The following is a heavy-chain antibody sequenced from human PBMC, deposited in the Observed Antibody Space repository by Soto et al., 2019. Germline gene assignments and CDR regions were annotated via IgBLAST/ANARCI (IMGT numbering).Heavy chain of an antibody. CDR2: ISTSVGST. Sequence: EVQLLESGGGLVQPGGSLRLSCAASGLTFSSYAMSWVRQAPGKGLEWVSAISTSVGSTYYTDSVKGRFTISRDNSKNTLYLQMNSLRAEDTAVYYCAKGGQSYDYWGQGTLVTVSS. V-gene: IGHV3-23*01. CDR3: AKGGQSYDY. J-gene: IGHJ4*02. CDR1: GLTFSSYA. D-gene: IGHD3-10*01.